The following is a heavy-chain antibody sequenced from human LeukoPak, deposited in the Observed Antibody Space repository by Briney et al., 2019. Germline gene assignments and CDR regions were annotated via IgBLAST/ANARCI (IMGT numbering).Heavy chain of an antibody. V-gene: IGHV3-33*01. CDR1: GFTFSSYG. D-gene: IGHD3-22*01. Sequence: GGSLRLSCAASGFTFSSYGMHWVRQAPGKGLEWVAVIWYDGSNKYYADSVKGRFTTSRGNSKNTLYLQMNSLRAEDTAVYYCARDPPYYYDSSGTLDYWGQGTLVTVSS. CDR3: ARDPPYYYDSSGTLDY. J-gene: IGHJ4*02. CDR2: IWYDGSNK.